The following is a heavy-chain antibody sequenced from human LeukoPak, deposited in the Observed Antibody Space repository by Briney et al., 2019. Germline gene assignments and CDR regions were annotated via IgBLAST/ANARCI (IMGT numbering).Heavy chain of an antibody. V-gene: IGHV1-2*02. D-gene: IGHD3-22*01. CDR1: GGTFSSYA. CDR2: INPNSGGT. J-gene: IGHJ4*02. CDR3: ARGGYTYYYDSSGLHFDY. Sequence: SSVKVSCKASGGTFSSYAISWVRQDPGQGLEWMGWINPNSGGTNYAQKFQGRVTMTRDTSISTASMELSSLRSDDTAVYYCARGGYTYYYDSSGLHFDYWGQGTLFTVSS.